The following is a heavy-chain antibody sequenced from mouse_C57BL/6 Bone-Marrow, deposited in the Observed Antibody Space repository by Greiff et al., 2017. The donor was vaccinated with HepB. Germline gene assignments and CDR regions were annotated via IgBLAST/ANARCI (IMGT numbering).Heavy chain of an antibody. J-gene: IGHJ2*01. D-gene: IGHD2-1*01. V-gene: IGHV1-63*01. CDR2: IYPGGGYT. CDR1: GYTFTNYW. Sequence: VQLQESGAELVRPGTSVKMSCKASGYTFTNYWIGWAKQRPGHGLEWIGDIYPGGGYTNYNEKFKGKATLTADKSSSTAYMQFSSLTSEDSAIYYCVLYFFYGNNYWGQGTTLTVSS. CDR3: VLYFFYGNNY.